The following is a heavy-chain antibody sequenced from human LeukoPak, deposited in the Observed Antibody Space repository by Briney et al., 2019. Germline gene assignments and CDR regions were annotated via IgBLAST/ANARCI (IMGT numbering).Heavy chain of an antibody. CDR2: INHSGST. D-gene: IGHD2-15*01. J-gene: IGHJ5*02. CDR3: ARGHWTFYCSGGSCCNNWFDP. Sequence: SETLSLTCAVYGGSFSGYYWSWIRQPPGKGLEWIGEINHSGSTNYNPSLKSRVTISVDTSKNQFSLKLSSVTAADTAVYYCARGHWTFYCSGGSCCNNWFDPWGQGTLVTVSS. V-gene: IGHV4-34*01. CDR1: GGSFSGYY.